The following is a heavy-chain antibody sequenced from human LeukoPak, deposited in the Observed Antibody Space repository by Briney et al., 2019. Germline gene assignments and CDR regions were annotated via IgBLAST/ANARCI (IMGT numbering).Heavy chain of an antibody. Sequence: PSETLSLTCTVSGGSISSSSYYWGWIRQPPGKGLEWIGSIYYSGSTYYNPSLKSRVTISVDTSKNQFSLKLSSVTAADTAVYYRARVGRGYEDYWGQGTLVTVSS. CDR1: GGSISSSSYY. V-gene: IGHV4-39*07. D-gene: IGHD5-12*01. J-gene: IGHJ4*02. CDR3: ARVGRGYEDY. CDR2: IYYSGST.